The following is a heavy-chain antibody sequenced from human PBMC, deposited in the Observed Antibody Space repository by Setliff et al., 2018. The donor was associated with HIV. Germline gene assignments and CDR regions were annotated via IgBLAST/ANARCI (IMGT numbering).Heavy chain of an antibody. Sequence: SETLSLTCTVSDGSFSSDYWTWIRQTPGKGLEWIGYIYYSGSTKYNPSLTSRVTISVDTSKNHFSLTLTSVTAADTAVYYCARAEMATIVAFDIWGQGTMVTVSS. J-gene: IGHJ3*02. D-gene: IGHD5-12*01. CDR3: ARAEMATIVAFDI. CDR2: IYYSGST. V-gene: IGHV4-59*01. CDR1: DGSFSSDY.